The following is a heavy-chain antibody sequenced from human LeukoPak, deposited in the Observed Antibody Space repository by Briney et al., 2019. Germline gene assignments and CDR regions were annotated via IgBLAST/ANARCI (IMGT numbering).Heavy chain of an antibody. Sequence: GASVKVSCKASGYTFTSYGISWVRQAPGQGLEWMGWISAYNGNTNYAQKLQGRVTMTTDTSTSTAYMELRSLRSDDTAVYYCAGPIAAAGQFLVPYWGQGTLVTVSS. V-gene: IGHV1-18*01. CDR2: ISAYNGNT. CDR1: GYTFTSYG. D-gene: IGHD6-13*01. CDR3: AGPIAAAGQFLVPY. J-gene: IGHJ4*02.